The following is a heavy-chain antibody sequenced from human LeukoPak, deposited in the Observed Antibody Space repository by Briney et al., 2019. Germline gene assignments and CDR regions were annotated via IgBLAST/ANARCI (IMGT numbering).Heavy chain of an antibody. CDR1: GGSLSSSNR. D-gene: IGHD3/OR15-3a*01. V-gene: IGHV4-4*02. CDR3: ARSYWTGYHHLDF. J-gene: IGHJ4*02. CDR2: IYHSGST. Sequence: SETLSLTCAVSGGSLSSSNRGSGARRPPGKGREWIGEIYHSGSTNYNPSLKSRLTISVDKSKNQFSLKLSSVTAADTAVYFCARSYWTGYHHLDFWGQGTLVTVSS.